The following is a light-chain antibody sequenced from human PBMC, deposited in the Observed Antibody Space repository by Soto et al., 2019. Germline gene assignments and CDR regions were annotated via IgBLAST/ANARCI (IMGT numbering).Light chain of an antibody. CDR2: KAS. CDR3: QHYNSYSEA. V-gene: IGKV1-5*03. Sequence: DIQMTQSPSTLSGSVGDRGTITCRASRTISSWLAWYQQKPGKAPKLLIYKASTLKSGVPSRFSGSGSGTEFTLTISSLQPDDFATYYCQHYNSYSEALGQGTKVDIK. J-gene: IGKJ1*01. CDR1: RTISSW.